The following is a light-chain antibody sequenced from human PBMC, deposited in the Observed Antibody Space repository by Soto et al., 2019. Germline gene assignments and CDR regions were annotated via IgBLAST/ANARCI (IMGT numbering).Light chain of an antibody. CDR3: QQYGSSPLWT. Sequence: EIKLTKSPGTLYLSKGERATLSCRAIQSVSSSYLAWYQQKPGQAPRLLIYGASSRATGIPDRFSGSGSGTDFTLTISRLEPEDFAVYYCQQYGSSPLWTFGQGSMV. CDR2: GAS. V-gene: IGKV3-20*01. J-gene: IGKJ1*01. CDR1: QSVSSSY.